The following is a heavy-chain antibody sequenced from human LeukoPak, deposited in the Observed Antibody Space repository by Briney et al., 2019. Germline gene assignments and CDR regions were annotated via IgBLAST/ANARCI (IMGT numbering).Heavy chain of an antibody. V-gene: IGHV1-69*06. CDR1: GGTFSSYA. CDR3: AREAYSGYDTVFDY. Sequence: ASVKVSCKASGGTFSSYAISWVRQAPGQGLEWMGGIIPIFGTANYAQKFQGRVTITADKSTSTAYMELSSLRSEVTAVYYCAREAYSGYDTVFDYWGQGTLVTVSS. J-gene: IGHJ4*02. CDR2: IIPIFGTA. D-gene: IGHD5-12*01.